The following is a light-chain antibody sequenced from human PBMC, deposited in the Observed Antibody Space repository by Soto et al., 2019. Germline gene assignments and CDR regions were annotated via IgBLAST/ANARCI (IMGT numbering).Light chain of an antibody. CDR2: SNN. CDR3: ASWDDRLGAVI. CDR1: SSDIGDYNY. J-gene: IGLJ2*01. V-gene: IGLV2-8*01. Sequence: QSVLTQPPSASGSPGQSVTFSCTGTSSDIGDYNYVSWYQQHPGKAPKLLMHSNNLRPSGVPERISGSKSGTSASLAISGLRSEDEAVYYCASWDDRLGAVIFGGGTKVTVL.